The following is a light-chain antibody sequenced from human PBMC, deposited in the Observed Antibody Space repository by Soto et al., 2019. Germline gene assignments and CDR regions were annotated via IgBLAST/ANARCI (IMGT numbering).Light chain of an antibody. V-gene: IGLV1-36*01. J-gene: IGLJ1*01. Sequence: QSVLTQPPSVSEAPRQRVTISCSGSNSNVGNNGVNWYQQLPGKAPKLLIYYDDLLPSGVSDRFSGSKSATSASLAISGLQSEDEADYCCAAWDGSLSARYGFGTGTKVTVL. CDR1: NSNVGNNG. CDR2: YDD. CDR3: AAWDGSLSARYG.